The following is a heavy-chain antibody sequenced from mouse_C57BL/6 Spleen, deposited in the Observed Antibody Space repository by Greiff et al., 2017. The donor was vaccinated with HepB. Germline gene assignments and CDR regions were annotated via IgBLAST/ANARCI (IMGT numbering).Heavy chain of an antibody. Sequence: QVQLQQSGAELARPGASVKLSCKASGYTFTSYGISWVKQRTGQGLEWIGEIYPRSGNTYYNEKFKGKATLTADKSSSTAYMELRSLTSEDSAVYFCARELRQEYYFDYWGQGTTLTVSS. CDR1: GYTFTSYG. D-gene: IGHD2-4*01. CDR3: ARELRQEYYFDY. CDR2: IYPRSGNT. J-gene: IGHJ2*01. V-gene: IGHV1-81*01.